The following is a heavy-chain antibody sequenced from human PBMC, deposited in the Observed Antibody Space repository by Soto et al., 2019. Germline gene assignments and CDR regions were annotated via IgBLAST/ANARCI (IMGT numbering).Heavy chain of an antibody. V-gene: IGHV4-39*01. D-gene: IGHD2-2*01. CDR3: ARLGGYCSSSSCYGYYGMDV. CDR1: CCSLSSSSFY. J-gene: IGHJ6*02. CDR2: IYYSGST. Sequence: ASGTPSLTRTVSCCSLSSSSFYWGWVRPPPGEGVGWIGSIYYSGSTYYNPSLKSRVTISVDTSKNQFSLKVTSVTVADTAVYYCARLGGYCSSSSCYGYYGMDVWGQGTTVTVSS.